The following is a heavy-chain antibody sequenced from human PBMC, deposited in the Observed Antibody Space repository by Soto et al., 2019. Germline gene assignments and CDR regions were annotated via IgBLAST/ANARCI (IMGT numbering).Heavy chain of an antibody. CDR3: AKDDFTDRGDDYFDY. CDR1: GFSFTNFA. CDR2: IGASGDIT. J-gene: IGHJ4*02. D-gene: IGHD2-21*02. V-gene: IGHV3-23*01. Sequence: GGSLRLSCAASGFSFTNFAMSWVRQAPGKGLEWVAGIGASGDITWYADSVKGRLSISRDNSKNTLYLQLNSLRFEDTAVCYCAKDDFTDRGDDYFDYWGLGTLVTVSS.